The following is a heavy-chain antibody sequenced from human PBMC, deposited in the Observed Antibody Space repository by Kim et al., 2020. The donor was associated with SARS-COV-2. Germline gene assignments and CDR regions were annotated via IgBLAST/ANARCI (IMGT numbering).Heavy chain of an antibody. V-gene: IGHV4-34*01. Sequence: SETLSLTCAVYGGSFSGYYWSWIRQPPGKGLEWIGEINHSGSTNYNPSLKSRVTISVDTSKNQFSLKLSSVTAADTAVYYCARQGIAVAGGDYWGQGTLV. D-gene: IGHD6-19*01. CDR3: ARQGIAVAGGDY. CDR2: INHSGST. J-gene: IGHJ4*02. CDR1: GGSFSGYY.